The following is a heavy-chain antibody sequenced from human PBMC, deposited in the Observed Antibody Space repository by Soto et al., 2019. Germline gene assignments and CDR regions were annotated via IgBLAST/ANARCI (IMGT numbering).Heavy chain of an antibody. D-gene: IGHD6-6*01. CDR3: ARRRIAARLIWFDP. CDR1: GGSISSGGYY. V-gene: IGHV4-31*03. J-gene: IGHJ5*02. Sequence: SETLSLTCTVSGGSISSGGYYWSWIRQHPGKGLEWIGYINYSGSTNYSPSLKSRVTISVDTSKNQFSLKLSSVTAADTAVYYCARRRIAARLIWFDPWGQGTLVTVSS. CDR2: INYSGST.